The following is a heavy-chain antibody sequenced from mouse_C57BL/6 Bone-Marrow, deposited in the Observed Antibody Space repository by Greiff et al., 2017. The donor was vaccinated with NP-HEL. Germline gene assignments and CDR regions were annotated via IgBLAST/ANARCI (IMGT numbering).Heavy chain of an antibody. V-gene: IGHV5-4*01. J-gene: IGHJ3*01. CDR2: ISDGGSYT. Sequence: VQLKESGGGLVKPGGSLKLSCAASGFNFSSYAMSWVRQTPEKRLEWVATISDGGSYTYYPDNVKGRFTISRDTAKNNLYLQMSHLKSEDTAMYYCARDKNDYVGFAYWGQGTLVTVSA. CDR1: GFNFSSYA. D-gene: IGHD2-4*01. CDR3: ARDKNDYVGFAY.